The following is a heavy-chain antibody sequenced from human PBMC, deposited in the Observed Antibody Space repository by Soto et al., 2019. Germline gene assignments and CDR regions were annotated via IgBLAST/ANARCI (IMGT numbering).Heavy chain of an antibody. CDR2: INPNSGGT. D-gene: IGHD3-10*01. CDR3: ARDFTTRSYGVDV. Sequence: QAQLVQSGAAVKQPGDSVKVSCKASGYTFTGAYIHWVRQAPGQGREWMGCINPNSGGTEFAQKFQGRVTVTLDMSITTVYMEMNRLRSDDTGVYYCARDFTTRSYGVDVWGQGTAVTVSS. J-gene: IGHJ6*02. CDR1: GYTFTGAY. V-gene: IGHV1-2*02.